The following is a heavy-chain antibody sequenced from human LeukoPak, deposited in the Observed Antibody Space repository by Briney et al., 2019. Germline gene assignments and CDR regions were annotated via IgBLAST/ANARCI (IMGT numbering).Heavy chain of an antibody. D-gene: IGHD4-17*01. CDR3: ARGKDYHDYSY. Sequence: ASETLSLTCTVSGGSISSYYWSWIRQPPGKGLEWIGYIYYSGSTNYNPSLKSRVTISVDTSKNQFSLKLSSVTAADTAVYYCARGKDYHDYSYWGQGTLVTVSS. J-gene: IGHJ4*02. CDR1: GGSISSYY. V-gene: IGHV4-59*01. CDR2: IYYSGST.